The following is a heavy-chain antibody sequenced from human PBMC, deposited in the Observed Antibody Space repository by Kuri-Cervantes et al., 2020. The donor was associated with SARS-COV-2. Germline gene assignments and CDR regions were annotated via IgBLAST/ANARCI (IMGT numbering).Heavy chain of an antibody. CDR1: GFTFSGHW. Sequence: LSLTCAASGFTFSGHWIHWVRQAPGKGLVWVSRINPDGSYTNNADSVKGRFTLSRDNAKNMLFLQMNSLRAEDTAVYYCARRRDCSGGSCYVFDVSFDYWGQGTLVTVSS. CDR3: ARRRDCSGGSCYVFDVSFDY. D-gene: IGHD2-15*01. V-gene: IGHV3-74*01. J-gene: IGHJ4*02. CDR2: INPDGSYT.